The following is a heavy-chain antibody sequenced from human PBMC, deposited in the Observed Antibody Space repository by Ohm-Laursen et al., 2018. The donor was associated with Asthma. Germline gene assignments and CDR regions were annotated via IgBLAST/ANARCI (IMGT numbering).Heavy chain of an antibody. J-gene: IGHJ6*02. D-gene: IGHD4-17*01. CDR2: GGSYYDGGLK. Sequence: SLRLSCAASGFTFRSYAMHWVRQAPGKGLEWVAVGGSYYDGGLKYYADSVNGRFTVSRDDSKNTLYLQMNSLRAEDTAVYYCAKDELYGDYGYYYGMDVWGQGTTVTVSS. CDR1: GFTFRSYA. CDR3: AKDELYGDYGYYYGMDV. V-gene: IGHV3-30-3*01.